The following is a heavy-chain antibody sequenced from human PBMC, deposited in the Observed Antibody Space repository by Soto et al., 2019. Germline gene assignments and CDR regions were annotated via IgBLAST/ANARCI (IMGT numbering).Heavy chain of an antibody. CDR3: ARDAPSVVVTASHWFDP. V-gene: IGHV1-18*01. J-gene: IGHJ5*02. Sequence: ASVKVSCKASGYTFTSHGISWVRQAPGQGLEWMGWISAYNGNTNYAQKLQGRVTMTTDTSTSTAYMELRSLRSDDTAVYYCARDAPSVVVTASHWFDPWGQGTLVTVSS. D-gene: IGHD2-21*02. CDR2: ISAYNGNT. CDR1: GYTFTSHG.